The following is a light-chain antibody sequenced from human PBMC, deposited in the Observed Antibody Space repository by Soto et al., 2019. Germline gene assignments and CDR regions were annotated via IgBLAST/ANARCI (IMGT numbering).Light chain of an antibody. V-gene: IGKV3-11*01. CDR1: QSVSSF. J-gene: IGKJ1*01. CDR2: NAS. Sequence: EIVLTQSPFTLSLSPGERATLSCRASQSVSSFFAWYQQKPGQAPRLLIYNASNRATGIPARFSGSGSGTDFGLTISSLEPEDFAAYYCQQRSNWPGTFGQGTKVDI. CDR3: QQRSNWPGT.